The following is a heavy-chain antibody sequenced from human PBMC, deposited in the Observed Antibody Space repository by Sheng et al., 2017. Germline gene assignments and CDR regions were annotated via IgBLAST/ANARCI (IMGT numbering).Heavy chain of an antibody. V-gene: IGHV4-34*01. J-gene: IGHJ4*02. D-gene: IGHD3-10*01. Sequence: QVQLQQWGAGLLKPSETLSLTCAVYGGSFSGYYWSWIRQPPGKGLEWIGEINHSGSTNYNPSLKSRVTISVDTSKNQFSLKLSSVTAADTAVYYCARGSMVRGVIIGVFDYWGQGTLVTVSS. CDR3: ARGSMVRGVIIGVFDY. CDR1: GGSFSGYY. CDR2: INHSGST.